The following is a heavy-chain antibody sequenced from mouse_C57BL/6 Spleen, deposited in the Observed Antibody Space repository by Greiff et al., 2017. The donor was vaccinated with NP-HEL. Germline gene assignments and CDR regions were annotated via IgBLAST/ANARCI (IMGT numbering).Heavy chain of an antibody. J-gene: IGHJ2*01. CDR1: GYAFSSYW. V-gene: IGHV1-80*01. CDR2: IYPGDGDT. CDR3: ARADSTVVATSYCDY. D-gene: IGHD1-1*01. Sequence: QVQLQQSGAELVKPGASVKISCKASGYAFSSYWMNWVKQRPGKGLEWIGQIYPGDGDTNYNGKFKGKATLTADKSSSTAYMQLPSPASETSAAFSCARADSTVVATSYCDYWGQGTTLTVSS.